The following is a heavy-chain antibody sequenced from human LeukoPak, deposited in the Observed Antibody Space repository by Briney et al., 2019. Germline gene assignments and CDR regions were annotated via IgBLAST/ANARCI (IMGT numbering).Heavy chain of an antibody. V-gene: IGHV3-64*01. J-gene: IGHJ4*02. CDR1: GFTFSSYT. D-gene: IGHD2-15*01. Sequence: GGSLRLSCAASGFTFSSYTMHWVRQTPGKGLEYVSAISTNGGGTYYANSVKGRFTISRGNSKNTLYLQMGSLRAEDMAVYFCARYCNGVTCYSGYDYWGQGTLVTVSS. CDR2: ISTNGGGT. CDR3: ARYCNGVTCYSGYDY.